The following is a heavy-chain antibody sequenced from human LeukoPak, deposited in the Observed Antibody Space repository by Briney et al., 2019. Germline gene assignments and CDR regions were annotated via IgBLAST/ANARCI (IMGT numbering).Heavy chain of an antibody. CDR2: IYSGGGT. D-gene: IGHD1-14*01. CDR1: GFTVSSNY. J-gene: IGHJ3*02. CDR3: ARTKPKYRNAFDI. Sequence: GRSLRLSCAASGFTVSSNYMSWVRQAPGKGLEWVSVIYSGGGTYYADSVKGRFTISRDNSKNTLYLQMNSLRAEDTAVYYCARTKPKYRNAFDIWGQGTMVTVSS. V-gene: IGHV3-53*01.